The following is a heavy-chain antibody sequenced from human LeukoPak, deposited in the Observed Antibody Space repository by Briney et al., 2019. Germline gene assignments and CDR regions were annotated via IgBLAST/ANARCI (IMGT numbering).Heavy chain of an antibody. CDR1: GGSISNYY. CDR2: IYYSGTT. Sequence: SETLSLTCTVSGGSISNYYWSWIRQPPGKGLEWIGYIYYSGTTNYNPPLKSRVTISVDTSKNQFSLKLNSVTAADAAVYYCARGVYIAAAQYGYWGQGTLVTVSS. CDR3: ARGVYIAAAQYGY. V-gene: IGHV4-59*01. J-gene: IGHJ4*02. D-gene: IGHD6-13*01.